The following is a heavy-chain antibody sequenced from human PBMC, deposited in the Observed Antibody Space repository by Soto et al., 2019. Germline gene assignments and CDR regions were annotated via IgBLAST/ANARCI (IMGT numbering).Heavy chain of an antibody. CDR3: SRRHGDHSTFAFDI. CDR2: IYFTGTT. Sequence: QVQLHESGPGLVKPSETLSLTCAVSGGGITSYYWNWIRQSPGKGLEWIGYIYFTGTTKYNPSLTSRVSISTDTSTRRFSLNLTSVTAADAAVYYCSRRHGDHSTFAFDIWSQGTLVTVSA. V-gene: IGHV4-59*01. CDR1: GGGITSYY. D-gene: IGHD4-17*01. J-gene: IGHJ3*02.